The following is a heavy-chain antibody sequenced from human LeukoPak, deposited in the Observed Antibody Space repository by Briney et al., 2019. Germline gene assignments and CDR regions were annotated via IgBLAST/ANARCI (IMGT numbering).Heavy chain of an antibody. CDR3: ARDQPTVTTGDDAFDI. CDR1: EFSVGSNY. J-gene: IGHJ3*02. D-gene: IGHD4-17*01. Sequence: RPGGSLRLSCAASEFSVGSNYMTWVRQAPGKGLEWVSLIYSGGSTYYADSVKGRFTISRDNAKNSLYLQMNSLRAEDTAVYYCARDQPTVTTGDDAFDIWGQGTMVTVSS. CDR2: IYSGGST. V-gene: IGHV3-66*01.